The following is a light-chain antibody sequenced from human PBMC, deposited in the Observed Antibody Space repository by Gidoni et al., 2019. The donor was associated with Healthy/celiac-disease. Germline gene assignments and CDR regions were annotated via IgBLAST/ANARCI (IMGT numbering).Light chain of an antibody. V-gene: IGKV3-20*01. Sequence: EIVLTQSPGTLSLSPGERATLSCRASQSVSSSYLAWYQQKPGQASRLLIYGASSRAPGIPDRFSGSGSGTDFTLTISRLEPEDFAVYYCQQYGSSPRTFGGGTKVEIK. CDR2: GAS. CDR1: QSVSSSY. CDR3: QQYGSSPRT. J-gene: IGKJ4*01.